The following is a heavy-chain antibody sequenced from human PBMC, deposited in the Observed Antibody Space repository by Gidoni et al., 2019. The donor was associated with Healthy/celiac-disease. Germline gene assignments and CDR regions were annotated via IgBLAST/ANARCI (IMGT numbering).Heavy chain of an antibody. CDR1: GGSLSSYY. V-gene: IGHV4-59*01. CDR3: ARATVTGLRYFDL. J-gene: IGHJ2*01. D-gene: IGHD4-17*01. CDR2: IYYSGST. Sequence: QVQLQESGPGLVKPSETLSLPCPVSGGSLSSYYWSWIRQPPGKGLEWIGYIYYSGSTNYNPSLKSRVTISVDTSKNQFSLKLSSVTAADTAVYYCARATVTGLRYFDLWGRGTLVTVSS.